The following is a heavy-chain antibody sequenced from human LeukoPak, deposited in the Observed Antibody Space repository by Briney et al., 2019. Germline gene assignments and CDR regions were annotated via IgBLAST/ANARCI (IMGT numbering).Heavy chain of an antibody. D-gene: IGHD2-2*01. CDR2: IYYSGST. CDR1: GGSISSGDYY. Sequence: PSETLSLTCTVSGGSISSGDYYWSWIRQPPGKGLEWIGYIYYSGSTYYNPSLKSRVTISVDTSKNQFSLKLSSVTAADTAVYYCARQQVGYCSSTSCPDYWGQGTLVTVSS. V-gene: IGHV4-30-4*01. CDR3: ARQQVGYCSSTSCPDY. J-gene: IGHJ4*02.